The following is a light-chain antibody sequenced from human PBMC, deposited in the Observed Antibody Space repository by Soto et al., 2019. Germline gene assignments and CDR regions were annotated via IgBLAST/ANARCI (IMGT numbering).Light chain of an antibody. J-gene: IGKJ1*01. Sequence: EIVLTQSPGTLSLSPGEKATLSGRASQSVSSSYLALYQQKPGQPPRLLIYGASSRATGIPDRFSGSGSGTDFTLTVSRQEPEDFAVYYCQQFGSSSCTFGQGTKVEIK. CDR2: GAS. CDR1: QSVSSSY. CDR3: QQFGSSSCT. V-gene: IGKV3-20*01.